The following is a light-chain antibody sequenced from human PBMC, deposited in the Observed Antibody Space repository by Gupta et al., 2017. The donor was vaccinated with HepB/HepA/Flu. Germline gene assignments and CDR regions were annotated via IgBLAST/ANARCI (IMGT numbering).Light chain of an antibody. J-gene: IGKJ4*01. CDR3: QKYNSDPPLT. CDR2: AAS. CDR1: QGISNY. Sequence: DIQMTESPSSLSASVGDRVTITCRASQGISNYLGWYQQKPGKGTKLLIYAASTLQSGVPSRSSGSGYGTDFTLTISSRQLEDVASYYCQKYNSDPPLTFGGGTKVEIK. V-gene: IGKV1-27*01.